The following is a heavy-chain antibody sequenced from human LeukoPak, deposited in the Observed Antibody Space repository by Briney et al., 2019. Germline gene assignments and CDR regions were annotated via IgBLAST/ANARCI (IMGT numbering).Heavy chain of an antibody. Sequence: SETLSLTCTVSGGSISNSNYYWGWIRQPPGKGLEWIGSIYYSGSTYYNPSLKSRVTISVDTSKNQFSLKLSSVTAADTSVYYCARHYYDFWSGPLYWGQGTLVTVSS. CDR2: IYYSGST. CDR3: ARHYYDFWSGPLY. CDR1: GGSISNSNYY. V-gene: IGHV4-39*01. D-gene: IGHD3-3*01. J-gene: IGHJ4*02.